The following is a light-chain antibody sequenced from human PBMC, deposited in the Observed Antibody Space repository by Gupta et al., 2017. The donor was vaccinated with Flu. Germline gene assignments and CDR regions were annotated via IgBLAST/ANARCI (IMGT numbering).Light chain of an antibody. CDR3: TSYTSSPTFWV. Sequence: SSDIGGHDHVSWYQQHPGKVPKVMIYDVTNRPSGISNRFSGSKSGNTASLTISGLQAEDEADYFSTSYTSSPTFWVFGGGTKLTVL. CDR2: DVT. J-gene: IGLJ3*02. V-gene: IGLV2-14*03. CDR1: SSDIGGHDH.